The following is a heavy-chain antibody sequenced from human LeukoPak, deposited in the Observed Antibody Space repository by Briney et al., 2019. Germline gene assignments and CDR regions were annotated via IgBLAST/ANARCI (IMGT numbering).Heavy chain of an antibody. D-gene: IGHD3-22*01. V-gene: IGHV4-4*07. CDR3: ARDRSGSSAYYSPFDY. J-gene: IGHJ4*02. CDR1: GGSISGYY. Sequence: SETLSLTCNVSGGSISGYYWTWIRQPAGEGLDWIGRIYTSGSTSYSPSLESRVTMSVDTSKNQVSLKLSSVTAADTAVYYCARDRSGSSAYYSPFDYWGQGTLVTVSS. CDR2: IYTSGST.